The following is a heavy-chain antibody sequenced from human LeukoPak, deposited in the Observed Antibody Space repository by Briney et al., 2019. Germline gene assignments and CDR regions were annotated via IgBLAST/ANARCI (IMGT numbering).Heavy chain of an antibody. J-gene: IGHJ4*02. CDR1: GFIFSTYW. D-gene: IGHD3-22*01. Sequence: GGSLRLSRAASGFIFSTYWTHWVRQVPRKGLVWVAHINSDGSKTFYTDSVKGRFTISRDNAKNTLYLQMNSLRAEDTAVYYCASPTSYYDSSGYFDSWGQGTLVTVSS. CDR3: ASPTSYYDSSGYFDS. CDR2: INSDGSKT. V-gene: IGHV3-74*01.